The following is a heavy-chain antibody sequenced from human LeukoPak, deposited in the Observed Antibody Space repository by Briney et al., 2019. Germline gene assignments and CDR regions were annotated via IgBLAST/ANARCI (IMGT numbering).Heavy chain of an antibody. D-gene: IGHD2-15*01. CDR2: IEQDGGEK. CDR1: GFTFSNYW. Sequence: GGSLRLSCAASGFTFSNYWMNWVRQAPGKGLEWVVNIEQDGGEKNCVDSVKGRFTISRDNAKNSLYLQMNSLRAEDTAVYYCAGGLGWLIDYWGQGTLVTVSS. CDR3: AGGLGWLIDY. V-gene: IGHV3-7*04. J-gene: IGHJ4*02.